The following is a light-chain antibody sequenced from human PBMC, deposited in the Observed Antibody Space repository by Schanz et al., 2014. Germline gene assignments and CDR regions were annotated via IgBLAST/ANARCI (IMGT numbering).Light chain of an antibody. V-gene: IGKV4-1*01. CDR3: QQYNNWPLLT. CDR1: QSVLYSSNNKNY. J-gene: IGKJ4*01. CDR2: WAS. Sequence: DIVMTQSPDSLAVSLGERATINCKSSQSVLYSSNNKNYLAWYQQKPRQPPKLLIYWASTRESGVPDRFSGGGSGTDFTLTISSLQAEDVAVYYCQQYNNWPLLTFGGGTKVEIK.